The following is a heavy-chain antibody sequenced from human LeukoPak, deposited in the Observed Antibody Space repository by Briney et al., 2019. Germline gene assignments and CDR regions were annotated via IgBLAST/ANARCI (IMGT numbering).Heavy chain of an antibody. CDR3: AKGGPYNWNHDY. V-gene: IGHV3-23*01. CDR2: ISGSGGNA. D-gene: IGHD1-20*01. CDR1: GFTFSSYG. Sequence: PGGSLRLSCAASGFTFSSYGMSWVRQAPGKGLEWVSAISGSGGNAYYAASVKGRFTISRDNSRNTLYLQMNSLRAEDTAVYYCAKGGPYNWNHDYWGQGTLVTVSS. J-gene: IGHJ4*02.